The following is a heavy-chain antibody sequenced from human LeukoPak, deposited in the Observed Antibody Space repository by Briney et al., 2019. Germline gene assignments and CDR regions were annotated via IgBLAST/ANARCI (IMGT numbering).Heavy chain of an antibody. CDR1: GFTFSSYW. J-gene: IGHJ4*01. CDR3: ARAVYYSNYLGY. V-gene: IGHV3-74*01. D-gene: IGHD3-10*01. CDR2: INSDGSST. Sequence: GGSLRLSCAASGFTFSSYWMHWVRQAPGKGLVWVSRINSDGSSTNSADSVKGRFTISRDNAKNTLYLQMNSLRAEDTAMYYCARAVYYSNYLGYWGQGTLVTVSS.